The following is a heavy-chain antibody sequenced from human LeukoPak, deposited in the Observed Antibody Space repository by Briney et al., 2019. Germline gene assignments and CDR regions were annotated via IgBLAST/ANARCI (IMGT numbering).Heavy chain of an antibody. V-gene: IGHV3-74*01. J-gene: IGHJ4*02. D-gene: IGHD3-22*01. Sequence: GGSLRLSCAASGFTFSSYWMHWVRQAPGKGLVWVSRINSDGSSTTYADSVKGRFTISRDNAKNTLYLQMNSLRAEDTAVYYCARQYSYDSSGYYPWDYWGQGTLVTVSS. CDR3: ARQYSYDSSGYYPWDY. CDR2: INSDGSST. CDR1: GFTFSSYW.